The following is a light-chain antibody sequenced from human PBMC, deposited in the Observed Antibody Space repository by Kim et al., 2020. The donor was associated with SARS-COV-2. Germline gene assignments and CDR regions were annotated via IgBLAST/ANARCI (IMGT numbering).Light chain of an antibody. J-gene: IGLJ3*02. CDR1: SSNIGAGYD. V-gene: IGLV1-40*01. Sequence: QRVTISCTGSSSNIGAGYDVHWYQQLPGTAPKLLIYGNSNRPSGVPDRFSGSKSGTSVSLAITGLQAEDEADYYCQSYDSSLSGWVFGGGTKLTVL. CDR3: QSYDSSLSGWV. CDR2: GNS.